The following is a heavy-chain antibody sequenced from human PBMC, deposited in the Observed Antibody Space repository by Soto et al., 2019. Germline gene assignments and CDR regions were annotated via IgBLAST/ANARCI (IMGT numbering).Heavy chain of an antibody. J-gene: IGHJ4*02. CDR1: GFTFSSYS. CDR3: AREPLAASDYYYDSSGYYSYFDY. V-gene: IGHV3-48*02. CDR2: ISSSSSTI. Sequence: EVQLVESGGGLVQPGGSLRLSCAASGFTFSSYSMNWVRQAPGKGPEWVSYISSSSSTIYYADSVKGRFTISRDNAKNSLYLQMNSLRDEDTAVYYCAREPLAASDYYYDSSGYYSYFDYWGQGTLVTVSS. D-gene: IGHD3-22*01.